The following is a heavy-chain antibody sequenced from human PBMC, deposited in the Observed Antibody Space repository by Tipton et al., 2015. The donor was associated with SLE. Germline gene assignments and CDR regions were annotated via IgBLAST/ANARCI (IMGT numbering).Heavy chain of an antibody. CDR1: GYSMSNAYY. Sequence: TLSLTCTVSGYSMSNAYYWGWIRQPPGKGLEWIGSLYYGGNTYYNPSLKSRVIMSVDTSKNQFCLKLSSVTAADTAVYYCARLGIATTGTNKYFQHWGQGTLVTVSS. CDR2: LYYGGNT. CDR3: ARLGIATTGTNKYFQH. J-gene: IGHJ1*01. V-gene: IGHV4-38-2*02. D-gene: IGHD6-13*01.